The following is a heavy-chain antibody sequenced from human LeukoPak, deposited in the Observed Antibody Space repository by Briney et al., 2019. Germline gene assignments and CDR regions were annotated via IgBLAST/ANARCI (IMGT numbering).Heavy chain of an antibody. V-gene: IGHV3-33*01. J-gene: IGHJ4*02. CDR3: ARGTGYCSSTSCPRAYFDY. Sequence: GGSLRLSCAASGFTFSSYGMHWVRQAPGKGLEWVAVIWYDGSNKYYADSVKGRFIISRDNSKNTLYLQMNSLRAEDTAVYYCARGTGYCSSTSCPRAYFDYWGQGTLVTVSS. CDR2: IWYDGSNK. CDR1: GFTFSSYG. D-gene: IGHD2-2*03.